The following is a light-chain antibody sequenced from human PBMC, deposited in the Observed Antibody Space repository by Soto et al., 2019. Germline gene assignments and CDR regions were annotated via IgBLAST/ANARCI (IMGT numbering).Light chain of an antibody. CDR1: SSDVGDYNY. V-gene: IGLV2-14*01. J-gene: IGLJ2*01. CDR2: GVS. CDR3: SSYTATNTLV. Sequence: QSALTQPASVSGSPGQSITISCTGTSSDVGDYNYVSWYQQHPDKAPKLIIYGVSNRPSGISNRFSGSKSGNTASLTVSGLQDEDEADYYCSSYTATNTLVFGGGTKLTVL.